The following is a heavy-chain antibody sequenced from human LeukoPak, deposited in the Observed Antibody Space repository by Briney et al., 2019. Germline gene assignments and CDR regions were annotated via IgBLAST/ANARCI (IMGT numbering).Heavy chain of an antibody. CDR1: GFAVSTKF. CDR3: AKDEAAAGGGLDY. V-gene: IGHV3-53*01. D-gene: IGHD6-13*01. CDR2: IYTGGLT. Sequence: PGGSLRLSCAASGFAVSTKFMTWVRQPPAKGLEWVSVIYTGGLTYYADSVKGRFTISRDNSKNTLYLQMNNLKADDTAVYYFAKDEAAAGGGLDYWGQGTLVIVSS. J-gene: IGHJ4*02.